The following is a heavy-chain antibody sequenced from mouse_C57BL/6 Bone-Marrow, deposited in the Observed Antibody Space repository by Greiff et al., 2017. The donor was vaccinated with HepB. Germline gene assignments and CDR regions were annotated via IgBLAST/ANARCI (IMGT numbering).Heavy chain of an antibody. CDR3: ARYKDYGSGPMDY. CDR2: IRNKANGYTT. V-gene: IGHV7-3*01. Sequence: EVKLQESGGGLVQPGGSLSLSCAASGFTFTAYYMSWVRQPPGKALEWLGFIRNKANGYTTEYSASVKGRFTISRDNSQSILYLQMNALRAEDSATYYCARYKDYGSGPMDYWCQGTSVTVSS. CDR1: GFTFTAYY. J-gene: IGHJ4*01. D-gene: IGHD1-1*01.